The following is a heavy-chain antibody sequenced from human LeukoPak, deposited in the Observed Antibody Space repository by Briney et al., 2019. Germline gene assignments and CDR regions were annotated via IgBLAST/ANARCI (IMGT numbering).Heavy chain of an antibody. CDR3: ARAQGCELRFLGLYYFDY. CDR2: MNDNSGNT. Sequence: ASVTVSFKASGYTFTKYDINLVRQAPGQGIEWIGGMNDNSGNTGYAQKVQGRVTMTRNTCISTAYMELSSLRSEDTTVYYCARAQGCELRFLGLYYFDYWGQGTLVTVSS. V-gene: IGHV1-8*01. CDR1: GYTFTKYD. J-gene: IGHJ4*02. D-gene: IGHD1-26*01.